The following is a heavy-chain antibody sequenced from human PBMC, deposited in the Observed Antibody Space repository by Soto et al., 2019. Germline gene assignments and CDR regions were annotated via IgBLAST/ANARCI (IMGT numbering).Heavy chain of an antibody. CDR1: GSTLTELS. J-gene: IGHJ5*02. CDR2: FDPEDGET. Sequence: ASVKVSCKVSGSTLTELSMHWVRQAPGKGLEWMGGFDPEDGETIYAQKFQGRVTMTEDTSTDTAYMELSSLRSEDTAVYYCATENFWSGLTDFDPRGQGTLVTVSS. D-gene: IGHD3-3*01. V-gene: IGHV1-24*01. CDR3: ATENFWSGLTDFDP.